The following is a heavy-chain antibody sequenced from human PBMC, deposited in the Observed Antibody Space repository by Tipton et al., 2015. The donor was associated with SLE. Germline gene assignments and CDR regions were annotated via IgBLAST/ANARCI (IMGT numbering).Heavy chain of an antibody. CDR1: GGSISSGSYY. CDR3: ARGWIQLWSRGDAFDI. D-gene: IGHD5-18*01. CDR2: IYTSGST. V-gene: IGHV4-61*02. Sequence: TLSLTCTVSGGSISSGSYYWSWIRQPAGKGLEWIGRIYTSGSTNYNPSLKSRVTISVDTSKNQFSLKLSSVTAADTAVYYCARGWIQLWSRGDAFDIWGQGTMVTVSS. J-gene: IGHJ3*02.